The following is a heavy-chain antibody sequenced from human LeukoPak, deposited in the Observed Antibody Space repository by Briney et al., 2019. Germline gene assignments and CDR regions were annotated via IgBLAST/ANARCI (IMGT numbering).Heavy chain of an antibody. CDR1: GFTFSSYC. D-gene: IGHD1-26*01. CDR3: AKPRPVSGLDAFDI. CDR2: IYSDGSST. Sequence: GGSLRLSCAASGFTFSSYCMHWVRQAPGKGLVWVSRIYSDGSSTCYADSVKVRFTISRDNAKHTLYLQMNSLRAEDMAVYYCAKPRPVSGLDAFDICGQGTMGTVSS. J-gene: IGHJ3*02. V-gene: IGHV3-74*01.